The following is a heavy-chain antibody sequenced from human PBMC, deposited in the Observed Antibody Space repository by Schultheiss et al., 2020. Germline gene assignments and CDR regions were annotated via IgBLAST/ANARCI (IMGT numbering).Heavy chain of an antibody. J-gene: IGHJ6*02. CDR2: ISGSGGST. CDR1: GFTFSSYG. V-gene: IGHV3-23*01. CDR3: ARDTRIAAAGTNYYYYGMDV. D-gene: IGHD6-13*01. Sequence: GGSLRLSCAASGFTFSSYGMHWVRQAPGKGLEWVSAISGSGGSTYYADSVKGRFTISRDNSKNTLYLQMNSLRAEDTAVYYCARDTRIAAAGTNYYYYGMDVWGQGTTVTVSS.